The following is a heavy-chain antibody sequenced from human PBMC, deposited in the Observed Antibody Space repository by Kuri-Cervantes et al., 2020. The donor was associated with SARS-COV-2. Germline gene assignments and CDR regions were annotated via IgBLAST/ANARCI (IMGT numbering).Heavy chain of an antibody. CDR1: GGSFSGYY. V-gene: IGHV4-34*01. D-gene: IGHD5/OR15-5a*01. CDR2: INHSGST. J-gene: IGHJ4*02. Sequence: ESLKISCAVYGGSFSGYYWSWIRQPPGKGLEWIGEINHSGSTNYNPPLKSRVTISVDTSKNQFSLKLSSVTAADTAVYYCARHLPSTEYYFDYWGQGTLVTVSS. CDR3: ARHLPSTEYYFDY.